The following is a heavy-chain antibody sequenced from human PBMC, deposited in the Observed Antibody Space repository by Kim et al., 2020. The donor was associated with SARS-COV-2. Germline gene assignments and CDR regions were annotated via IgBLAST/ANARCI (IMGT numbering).Heavy chain of an antibody. V-gene: IGHV3-21*01. CDR1: GFTFSSYS. D-gene: IGHD6-19*01. CDR3: AREGISSGWSHTIDY. CDR2: ISSSSSYI. Sequence: GGSLRLSCAASGFTFSSYSMNWVRQAPGKGLEWVSSISSSSSYIYYADSVKGRFTISRDNAKNSLYLQMNSLRAEDTAVYYCAREGISSGWSHTIDYWGQGTLVTVSS. J-gene: IGHJ4*02.